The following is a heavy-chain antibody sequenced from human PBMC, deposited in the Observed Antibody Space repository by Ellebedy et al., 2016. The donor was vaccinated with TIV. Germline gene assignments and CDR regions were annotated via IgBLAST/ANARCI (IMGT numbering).Heavy chain of an antibody. CDR1: GYTLTTNG. V-gene: IGHV1-18*04. D-gene: IGHD1-26*01. CDR3: ARDRQWELFRGGPYYFDY. Sequence: AASVKVSCKSSGYTLTTNGFYWMRQAPGQGLEWLGWVSGSNPDTNYAQKFRDRLSMTTDTSTNTAYLELTGLTSDDTAVYYCARDRQWELFRGGPYYFDYWGQGTLVTVSS. CDR2: VSGSNPDT. J-gene: IGHJ4*02.